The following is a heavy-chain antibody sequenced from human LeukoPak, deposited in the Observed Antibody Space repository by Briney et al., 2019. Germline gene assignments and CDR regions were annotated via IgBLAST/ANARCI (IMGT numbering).Heavy chain of an antibody. CDR2: IYYSGST. CDR1: GGSISSYY. CDR3: ASSRWYYDILTGSTYTPHDDAFDI. Sequence: PSETLSLTCTVSGGSISSYYWSWIRQPPGKGLEWIGYIYYSGSTNYNPSLKSRVTISVDTSKNQFSLKLSSVTAADTAVYYCASSRWYYDILTGSTYTPHDDAFDIWGQGTMVTVSS. D-gene: IGHD3-9*01. V-gene: IGHV4-59*01. J-gene: IGHJ3*02.